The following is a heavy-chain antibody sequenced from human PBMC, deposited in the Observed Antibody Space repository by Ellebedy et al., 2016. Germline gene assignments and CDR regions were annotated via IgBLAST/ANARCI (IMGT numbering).Heavy chain of an antibody. CDR3: ARRRWDNTPLGY. CDR2: ISYDGSNK. J-gene: IGHJ4*02. D-gene: IGHD1-26*01. Sequence: GESLKISXAASGFTFSSYWMHWVRQAPGKGLEWVAVISYDGSNKYYADSVKGRFTISRDNSKNTLYLQMNSLRAEDTAVYYCARRRWDNTPLGYWGQGTLVTVSS. V-gene: IGHV3-30-3*01. CDR1: GFTFSSYW.